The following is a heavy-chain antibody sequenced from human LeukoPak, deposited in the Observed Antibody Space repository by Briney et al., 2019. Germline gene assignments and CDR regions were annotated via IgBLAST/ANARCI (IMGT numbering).Heavy chain of an antibody. CDR3: AKGGLVHRFDP. CDR2: ISSSGSVI. V-gene: IGHV3-11*01. CDR1: GFTFSDYY. J-gene: IGHJ5*02. Sequence: PGGSLRLSCAASGFTFSDYYMSWIRQTPGKGLEWVSYISSSGSVIYYADSVKGRFTISRDNAKNSLYLQMNSLRADDTAVYYCAKGGLVHRFDPWGQGTLVTVSS.